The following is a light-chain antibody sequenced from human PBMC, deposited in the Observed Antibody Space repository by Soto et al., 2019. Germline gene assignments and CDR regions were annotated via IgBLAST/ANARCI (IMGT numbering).Light chain of an antibody. CDR2: ANN. Sequence: QAVVTQPPSVSGAPGQRVTISCSGSSSNIGAGYDVHWYQQLPGTAPKLLISANNIRPSGVPDRVSGSKSGTSASLAITGLQAEDEADYYCQSYDSSLSGSGVFGGGTKLTVL. V-gene: IGLV1-40*01. J-gene: IGLJ3*02. CDR1: SSNIGAGYD. CDR3: QSYDSSLSGSGV.